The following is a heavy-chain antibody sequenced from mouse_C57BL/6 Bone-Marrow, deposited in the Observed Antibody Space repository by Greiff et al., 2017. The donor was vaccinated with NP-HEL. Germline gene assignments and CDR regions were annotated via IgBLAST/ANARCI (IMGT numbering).Heavy chain of an antibody. CDR3: ARDHNGYSYYYAMDY. Sequence: EVQGVESGGGLVKPGGSLKLSCAASGFTFSSYAMSWVRQTPEKRLEWVATISDGGSYTYYPDNVKGRFTISRDNAKNNLYLQMSHLKSEDTAMYYCARDHNGYSYYYAMDYWGQGTSVTVSS. CDR1: GFTFSSYA. CDR2: ISDGGSYT. J-gene: IGHJ4*01. V-gene: IGHV5-4*01. D-gene: IGHD2-3*01.